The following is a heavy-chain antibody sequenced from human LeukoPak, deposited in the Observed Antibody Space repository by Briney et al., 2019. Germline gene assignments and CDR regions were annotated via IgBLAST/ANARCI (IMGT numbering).Heavy chain of an antibody. J-gene: IGHJ6*03. V-gene: IGHV1-2*06. CDR1: GYTFTGYY. CDR3: ARGSTPRGYYYYMDV. CDR2: INPNSGGT. Sequence: ASVKVSCKAPGYTFTGYYMHWVRQAPGQGLEWMGRINPNSGGTNYAQKFQGRVTMTRDTSISTAYMELSRLRSDDTAVYYCARGSTPRGYYYYMDVWGKGTTVTVSS.